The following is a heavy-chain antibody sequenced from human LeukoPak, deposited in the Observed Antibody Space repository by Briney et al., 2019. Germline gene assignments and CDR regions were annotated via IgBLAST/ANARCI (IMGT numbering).Heavy chain of an antibody. Sequence: SETLSLTCAVYGGYFSGYYWSWIRQPPGKGLEWIGEIDHSGSTNYNPSLKSRVTISVDTSKNQFSLKLSSVTAADTAMYYCASEFSGTSIAARVFDSWGQGTLVTVSS. V-gene: IGHV4-34*01. D-gene: IGHD6-6*01. CDR3: ASEFSGTSIAARVFDS. CDR1: GGYFSGYY. CDR2: IDHSGST. J-gene: IGHJ4*02.